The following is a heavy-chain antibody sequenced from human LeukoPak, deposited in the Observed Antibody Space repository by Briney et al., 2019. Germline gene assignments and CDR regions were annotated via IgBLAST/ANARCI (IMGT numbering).Heavy chain of an antibody. CDR1: GFTFSSYD. V-gene: IGHV3-23*01. CDR2: ISGSGSST. CDR3: AKDRHAPGRYCSSAICFPFDI. Sequence: GGSLRFSCAASGFTFSSYDMSWIRQAPGKGLEWVSVISGSGSSTYYADSVKGRFTISRDNSKSTMYMQMNSLRAEDTAVYYCAKDRHAPGRYCSSAICFPFDIWGQGTLVTVSS. J-gene: IGHJ5*02. D-gene: IGHD2-2*01.